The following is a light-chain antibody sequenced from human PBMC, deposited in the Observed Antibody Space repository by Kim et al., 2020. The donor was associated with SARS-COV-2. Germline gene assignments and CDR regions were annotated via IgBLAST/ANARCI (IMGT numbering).Light chain of an antibody. J-gene: IGKJ1*01. CDR3: QQYSSTPLT. V-gene: IGKV4-1*01. Sequence: DIVMTQSPDSLAVSLGERATINCKSSQSVLYSSNNKNYLAWYQQKPRQPPKLLIYWASTRESGVPDRFSGSGSGTDFTLTISSLQAEDVAVYYCQQYSSTPLTFGQGTKVDI. CDR1: QSVLYSSNNKNY. CDR2: WAS.